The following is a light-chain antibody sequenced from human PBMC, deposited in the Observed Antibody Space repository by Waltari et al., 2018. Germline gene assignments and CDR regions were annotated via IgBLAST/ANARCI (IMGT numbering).Light chain of an antibody. J-gene: IGKJ4*01. CDR2: WAS. CDR3: QQYYSTPPT. CDR1: QSVLYSSNNKNY. V-gene: IGKV4-1*01. Sequence: DIVMTQSPDSLAVSLGERATINCKSSQSVLYSSNNKNYLAGYQQKPGQPPKLLIYWASTRESGVPDRFSGSGSGTDFTLTISSLQAEDVAVYYCQQYYSTPPTFGGGTKEEIK.